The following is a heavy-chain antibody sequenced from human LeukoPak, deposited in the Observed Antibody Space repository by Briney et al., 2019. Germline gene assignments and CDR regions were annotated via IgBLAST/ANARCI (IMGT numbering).Heavy chain of an antibody. Sequence: PSETLSLTCAVYGGSFSGYYWSWIRQPPGKGLEWIGEINHSGSTNYNPSLKSRVTISVDTSKNQFSLKLSSVTAADTAVYYCARSSYLGGIAAARGMDVWGQGTTVTVSS. J-gene: IGHJ6*02. D-gene: IGHD6-13*01. V-gene: IGHV4-34*01. CDR3: ARSSYLGGIAAARGMDV. CDR2: INHSGST. CDR1: GGSFSGYY.